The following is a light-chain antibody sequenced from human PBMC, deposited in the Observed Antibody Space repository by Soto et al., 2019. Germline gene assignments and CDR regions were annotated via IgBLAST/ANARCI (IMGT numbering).Light chain of an antibody. J-gene: IGKJ4*01. CDR1: QTTSGW. Sequence: DIKMTQSPSTLSAYVGDRVTITCRASQTTSGWLAWYQQKPGKAPKLLIYKASILESGVPSRFSGSRSGTEFTLTISTLQPDDFATYYCQQCDTYPLTFGGGTKVEI. CDR3: QQCDTYPLT. CDR2: KAS. V-gene: IGKV1-5*03.